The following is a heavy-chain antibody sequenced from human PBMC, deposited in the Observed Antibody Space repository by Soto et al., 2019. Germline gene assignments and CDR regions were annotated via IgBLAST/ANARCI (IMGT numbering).Heavy chain of an antibody. V-gene: IGHV2-5*02. D-gene: IGHD3-16*02. Sequence: QITLKESGPTLVKPTQTLTLTCTFSGFSLSTSGVGVGWIRQPPGKALEWLALIYWDDDKRYSPSLKSRLTIPKDTSKNQVVLTMTNMDPVDTATYYCAHSLMITFGGVIVYDDYWGQGTLVTVSS. J-gene: IGHJ4*02. CDR3: AHSLMITFGGVIVYDDY. CDR1: GFSLSTSGVG. CDR2: IYWDDDK.